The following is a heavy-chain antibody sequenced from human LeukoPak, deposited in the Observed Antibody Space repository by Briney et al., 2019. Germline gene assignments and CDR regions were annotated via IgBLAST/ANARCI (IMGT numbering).Heavy chain of an antibody. CDR2: IWSDGSNR. V-gene: IGHV3-33*01. Sequence: PGGSLRLSCAASGFILSQYGMHWVRQAPGKGLEWVAVIWSDGSNRFYAGSVKGRFTISRDNSQNTLFLQMNSLRAEDTAMYYCASDAQRGFGYSNSLEYWGHGTLVTVSS. D-gene: IGHD4-11*01. CDR1: GFILSQYG. J-gene: IGHJ4*01. CDR3: ASDAQRGFGYSNSLEY.